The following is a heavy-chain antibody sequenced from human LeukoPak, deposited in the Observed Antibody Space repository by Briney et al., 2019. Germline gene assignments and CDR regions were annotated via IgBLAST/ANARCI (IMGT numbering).Heavy chain of an antibody. V-gene: IGHV4-30-2*01. Sequence: SQTLSLTCAVSGGSISSGGYSWSWIRQPPGKGLEWIGYIYHSGSTYYNPSLKSRVTISVDRSKNQFSLKLSSVTAADTAVYYCARASPDYDFWSGYPYPDAFDIWGLGTMVTVSS. CDR2: IYHSGST. CDR3: ARASPDYDFWSGYPYPDAFDI. J-gene: IGHJ3*02. D-gene: IGHD3-3*01. CDR1: GGSISSGGYS.